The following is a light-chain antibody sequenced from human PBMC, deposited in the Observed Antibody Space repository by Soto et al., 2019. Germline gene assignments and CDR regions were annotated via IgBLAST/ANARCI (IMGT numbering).Light chain of an antibody. V-gene: IGKV3-15*01. CDR3: QQYSNWPPLYT. CDR1: QSVSSY. J-gene: IGKJ2*01. CDR2: DAS. Sequence: EIVMTQSPATLSVSPGERATLSCRASQSVSSYLAWYQQKPGLPPRLLIYDASTRATGIPDRFSGSGSGTDSTLTISSLPSANFAVYYCQQYSNWPPLYTFGRGTKLEIK.